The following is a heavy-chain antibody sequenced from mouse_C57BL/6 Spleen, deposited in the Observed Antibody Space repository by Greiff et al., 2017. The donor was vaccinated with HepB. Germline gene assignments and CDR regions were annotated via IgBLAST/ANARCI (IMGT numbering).Heavy chain of an antibody. CDR3: ARGPYDGYYVWFAY. CDR2: IDPSDSYT. D-gene: IGHD2-3*01. Sequence: QVQLQQPGAELVRPGTSVKLSCKASGYTFTSYWTHWVKQRPGQGLEWIGVIDPSDSYTNYNQKFKGKATLTVDTSSSTAYMQLSSLTSEDSAVYYCARGPYDGYYVWFAYWGQGTLVTVSA. J-gene: IGHJ3*01. CDR1: GYTFTSYW. V-gene: IGHV1-59*01.